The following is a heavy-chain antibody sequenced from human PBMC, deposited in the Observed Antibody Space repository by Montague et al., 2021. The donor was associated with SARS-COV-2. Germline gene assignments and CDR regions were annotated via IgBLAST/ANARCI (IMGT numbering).Heavy chain of an antibody. CDR2: INHSGST. J-gene: IGHJ4*02. Sequence: SETQSLTCAVYGGSFSGYYWSWIRQPPGKGLEWIGEINHSGSTNYNPSLKSRVTISVDTSKNQFSLKLSSVTAADTAVYYCARGSSFVTIFGVVITDPLFDYWGQGTLVTVSS. V-gene: IGHV4-34*01. D-gene: IGHD3-3*01. CDR1: GGSFSGYY. CDR3: ARGSSFVTIFGVVITDPLFDY.